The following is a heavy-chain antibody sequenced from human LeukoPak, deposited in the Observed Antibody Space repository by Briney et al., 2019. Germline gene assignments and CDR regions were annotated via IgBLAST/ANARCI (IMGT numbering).Heavy chain of an antibody. Sequence: GGSLRLSCAASGFTFSTYWMHWVRQAPGKGLVWVSRISTDGTSTNYADSVKGRFTISRDNGNNTLYLQMNSLRAEDTAVYYCARTIGSNNAFDIWGQGTMVTVSS. D-gene: IGHD2/OR15-2a*01. CDR2: ISTDGTST. V-gene: IGHV3-74*01. J-gene: IGHJ3*02. CDR1: GFTFSTYW. CDR3: ARTIGSNNAFDI.